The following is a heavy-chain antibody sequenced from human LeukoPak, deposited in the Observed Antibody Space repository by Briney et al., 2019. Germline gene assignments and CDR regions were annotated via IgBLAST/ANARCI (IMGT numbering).Heavy chain of an antibody. V-gene: IGHV3-9*01. D-gene: IGHD2-15*01. J-gene: IGHJ6*03. CDR2: VSWNRDII. CDR1: GFIFHDFA. CDR3: VKSGGYFYMDA. Sequence: GRSLRLSCAASGFIFHDFAVHWVRQAPGKGLEWVSSVSWNRDIINYADSVRGRFTVSRDNDQNSLYLEMNNLRPDDTALYYCVKSGGYFYMDAWGKGTTVIVSS.